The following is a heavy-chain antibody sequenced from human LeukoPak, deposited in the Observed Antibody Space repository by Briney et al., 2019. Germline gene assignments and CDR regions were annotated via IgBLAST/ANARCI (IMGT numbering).Heavy chain of an antibody. V-gene: IGHV4-59*01. Sequence: SETLSLTCTVSGGSISSYYWSWIRQPPGKGLEWLGYIYYSGSTNYNPSLKSRVTISVDTSKNQFSVKLSSVTAADTAVYYCARGGWSGYTRGYFDYWGQGTLVTVSS. CDR3: ARGGWSGYTRGYFDY. D-gene: IGHD3-3*01. J-gene: IGHJ4*02. CDR2: IYYSGST. CDR1: GGSISSYY.